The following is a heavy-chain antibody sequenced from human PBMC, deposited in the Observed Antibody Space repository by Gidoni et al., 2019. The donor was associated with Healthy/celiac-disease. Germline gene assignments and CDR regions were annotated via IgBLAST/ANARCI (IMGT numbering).Heavy chain of an antibody. CDR2: ISGSGGST. J-gene: IGHJ3*02. Sequence: EVQLLESGGGLVQPGGSLRLSCAASGFTFSSYAMSWVRQAPGKGLEWVSAISGSGGSTYYADSVKGRFTISRDNAKNTLYLQMNSLSAEDTALYYCAKGNSGYDLADAFDIWGQGTMVTVSS. CDR1: GFTFSSYA. CDR3: AKGNSGYDLADAFDI. D-gene: IGHD5-12*01. V-gene: IGHV3-23*01.